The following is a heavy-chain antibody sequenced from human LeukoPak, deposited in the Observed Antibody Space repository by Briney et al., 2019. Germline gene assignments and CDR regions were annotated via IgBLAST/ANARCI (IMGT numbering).Heavy chain of an antibody. V-gene: IGHV3-23*01. CDR2: ITNSGGNT. Sequence: SGGSLRLSCAASGFTFSSYAMSWVRQAPGKGLEWVSGITNSGGNTYYADSVKGRFTISRDNSKSTLYLQMNSLRAEDTAVFYCEKGGQTDRFDYWGQGALVTVSS. D-gene: IGHD5-12*01. CDR3: EKGGQTDRFDY. CDR1: GFTFSSYA. J-gene: IGHJ4*02.